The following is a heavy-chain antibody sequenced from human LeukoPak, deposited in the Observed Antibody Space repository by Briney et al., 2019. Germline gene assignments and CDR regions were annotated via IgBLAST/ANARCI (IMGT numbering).Heavy chain of an antibody. J-gene: IGHJ4*02. CDR1: GGTFSSYA. CDR2: IIPIFGTA. Sequence: SVKVSCKASGGTFSSYAISWVRQAPGQGLGWMGGIIPIFGTANYAQKFQGRVTNITDESTSTAYMELSSLRSEDTAVYYCASGITIFGVVIPPLDYWGQGTLVTVSS. V-gene: IGHV1-69*05. CDR3: ASGITIFGVVIPPLDY. D-gene: IGHD3-3*01.